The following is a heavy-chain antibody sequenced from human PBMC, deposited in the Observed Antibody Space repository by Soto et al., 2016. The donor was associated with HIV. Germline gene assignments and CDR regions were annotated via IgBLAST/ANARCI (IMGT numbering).Heavy chain of an antibody. CDR2: INPNTGG. V-gene: IGHV1-2*02. D-gene: IGHD5-18*01. J-gene: IGHJ4*02. Sequence: QVQLVQSGAEVKKPGASVKVSCKASGYTFTDYYIHWVRQAPGQGLEWMGWINPNTGGTMTRDTSIRTAYMDLSRLTSADTAVYYCATRIGYSYGFYYFDSWGQGTLVTVSS. CDR1: GYTFTDYY. CDR3: ATRIGYSYGFYYFDS.